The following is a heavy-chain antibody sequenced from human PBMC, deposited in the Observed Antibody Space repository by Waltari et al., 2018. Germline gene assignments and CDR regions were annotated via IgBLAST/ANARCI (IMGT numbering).Heavy chain of an antibody. V-gene: IGHV3-48*03. CDR1: GFTFSSYD. CDR2: ISSSGSTI. D-gene: IGHD5-18*01. Sequence: EVQLVESGGGLVQPGGSLRLSCAASGFTFSSYDMNWVRQAPGKGLEWVSYISSSGSTIYYADSVKGRFTISRDNAKNSLYLQMNSLRAEDTAVYYCARVGGYSYGDFDYWGQGTLVTVSS. CDR3: ARVGGYSYGDFDY. J-gene: IGHJ4*02.